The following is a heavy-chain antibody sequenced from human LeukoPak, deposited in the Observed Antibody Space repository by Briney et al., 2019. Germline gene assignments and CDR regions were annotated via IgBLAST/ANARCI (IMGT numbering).Heavy chain of an antibody. D-gene: IGHD4-17*01. CDR2: ISGSGGST. CDR3: AKVGDTVTTESFFDY. V-gene: IGHV3-23*01. CDR1: GITFSSYA. Sequence: GGSLRLSCAASGITFSSYAMSRVRQAPGKGLEWVSAISGSGGSTYYADSVKGRFTISRDNSKNTLYLQMNSLRAEDTAVYYCAKVGDTVTTESFFDYWGQGTLVTVSS. J-gene: IGHJ4*02.